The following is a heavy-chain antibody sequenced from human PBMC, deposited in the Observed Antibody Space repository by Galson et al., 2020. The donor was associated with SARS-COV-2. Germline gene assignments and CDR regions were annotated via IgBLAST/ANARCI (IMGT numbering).Heavy chain of an antibody. CDR3: AKAAGITMIVLVMDYYYGVDV. V-gene: IGHV3-30*18. CDR2: ISYDGSNK. D-gene: IGHD3-22*01. Sequence: GGSLRLSCAASGFTFSSYGMHWVRQAPGKGLEWVAAISYDGSNKYYADSVKGRFTISRDNSKNTLYLQMNSLRAEDTAVYYCAKAAGITMIVLVMDYYYGVDVWGQGTTVTVSS. J-gene: IGHJ6*02. CDR1: GFTFSSYG.